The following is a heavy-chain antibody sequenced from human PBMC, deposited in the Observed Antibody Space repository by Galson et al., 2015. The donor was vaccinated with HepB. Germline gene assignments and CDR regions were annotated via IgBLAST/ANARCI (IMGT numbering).Heavy chain of an antibody. D-gene: IGHD4-17*01. J-gene: IGHJ4*02. V-gene: IGHV3-11*06. CDR2: ISANTIYT. Sequence: SLRLSCAASGFTFSDYYMTWIRQVPGKGLEWISYISANTIYTNYAASVKGRFTISRDNVKISVFLQMNSLRAEDAALYYYARVAHSDYGDHAHFDFWGRGTLVTVSS. CDR1: GFTFSDYY. CDR3: ARVAHSDYGDHAHFDF.